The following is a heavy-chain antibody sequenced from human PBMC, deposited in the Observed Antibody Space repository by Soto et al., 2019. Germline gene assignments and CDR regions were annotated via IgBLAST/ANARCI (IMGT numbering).Heavy chain of an antibody. CDR3: GSQRGVELPPLFDY. V-gene: IGHV4-30-2*01. CDR1: GGSISSGGYS. J-gene: IGHJ4*02. Sequence: QLQLQESGSGLVKPSQTLSLTCAVSGGSISSGGYSWSWIRQPPGKGLEWIGYIYHSGSTYYNPSLKSRVTISVDTSENQCSLELSSVTAADTAVYYCGSQRGVELPPLFDYWGQGTLVTVCS. D-gene: IGHD1-7*01. CDR2: IYHSGST.